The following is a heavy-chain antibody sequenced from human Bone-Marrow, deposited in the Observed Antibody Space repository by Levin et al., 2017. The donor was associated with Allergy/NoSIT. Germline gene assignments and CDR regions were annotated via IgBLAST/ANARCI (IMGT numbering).Heavy chain of an antibody. D-gene: IGHD6-13*01. J-gene: IGHJ4*02. V-gene: IGHV3-48*01. CDR2: IGGDNYTK. Sequence: RAGGSLRLSCDASGFTFSSYGIIWVRQAPGKGLEWVSYIGGDNYTKYYADSVKGRFTISRDNVKKSLYLQMISLRGEDTAVYYCAREGSWSSTWLGNYYFDYWGQGTLVTVSS. CDR3: AREGSWSSTWLGNYYFDY. CDR1: GFTFSSYG.